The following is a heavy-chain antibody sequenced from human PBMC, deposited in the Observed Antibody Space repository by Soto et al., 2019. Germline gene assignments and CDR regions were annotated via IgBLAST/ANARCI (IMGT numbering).Heavy chain of an antibody. D-gene: IGHD2-2*01. Sequence: ASVKVSCKASGYTFTVYYMHWVLQAPVQWLEWMGWINPNSGGTNYAQKFQGWVTMTRDTSISTAYMELSRLRSDDTAVYYCARDQSLSIVVVPADYGMDVWGQGTTVTVSS. J-gene: IGHJ6*02. CDR3: ARDQSLSIVVVPADYGMDV. V-gene: IGHV1-2*04. CDR2: INPNSGGT. CDR1: GYTFTVYY.